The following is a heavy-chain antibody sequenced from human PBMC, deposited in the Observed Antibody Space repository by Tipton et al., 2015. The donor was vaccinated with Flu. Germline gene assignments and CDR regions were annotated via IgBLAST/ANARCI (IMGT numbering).Heavy chain of an antibody. J-gene: IGHJ1*01. CDR3: AREKDSSGSEYFQH. CDR2: IYSSGST. V-gene: IGHV4-39*07. D-gene: IGHD6-19*01. Sequence: GLVKPSESLSLTCTVSGASISSRSYYWGWIRQPPGKGLEWIGCIYSSGSTYYNPSLKSRVTISIDTSKNQFSLRLSSVTAADTAVYYCAREKDSSGSEYFQHWGQGTLVTVSS. CDR1: GASISSRSYY.